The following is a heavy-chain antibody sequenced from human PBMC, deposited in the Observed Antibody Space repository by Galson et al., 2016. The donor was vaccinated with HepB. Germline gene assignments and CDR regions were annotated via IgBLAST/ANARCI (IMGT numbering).Heavy chain of an antibody. V-gene: IGHV1-69*06. CDR1: GDTVSKYG. Sequence: SVKVSCKASGDTVSKYGLSWVRQAPGQGLEWMGGIIPMSGAADYAQKFQGRVTIFADRPMGTVYMDLSSLTSADTAVYYCARDLKKGYCAGGGCYNWFDAWGQGTLVTVSS. J-gene: IGHJ5*02. CDR2: IIPMSGAA. D-gene: IGHD2-8*02. CDR3: ARDLKKGYCAGGGCYNWFDA.